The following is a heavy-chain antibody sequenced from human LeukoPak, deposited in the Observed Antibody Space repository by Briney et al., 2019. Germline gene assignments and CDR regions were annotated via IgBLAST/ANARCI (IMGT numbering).Heavy chain of an antibody. V-gene: IGHV1-8*01. CDR2: MNPNSGNT. J-gene: IGHJ4*02. CDR3: VLLYSSGYPIVDY. D-gene: IGHD6-19*01. Sequence: ASVKVSCKASGYTFTSCDINWVRHATGQGLEWMGWMNPNSGNTGYAQKFQGRVTMTRNTSISTAYVELSSRRSEDTAVYYCVLLYSSGYPIVDYWGQGTLVTVSS. CDR1: GYTFTSCD.